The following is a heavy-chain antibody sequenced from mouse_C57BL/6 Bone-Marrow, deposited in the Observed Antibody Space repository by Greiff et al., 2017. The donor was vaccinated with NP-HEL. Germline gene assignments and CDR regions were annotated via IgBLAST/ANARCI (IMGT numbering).Heavy chain of an antibody. D-gene: IGHD1-1*01. J-gene: IGHJ4*01. Sequence: QVQLQQSGAELARPGASVKLSCKASGYTFTSYGISWVKQSTGQGLEWIGEIYPRSGNTYYNEKFKGKATLTADKSSSTAYMELRSLTSEDSAVYFCAPSGSSLYYYAMDYWGQGTSVTVSS. CDR1: GYTFTSYG. CDR2: IYPRSGNT. CDR3: APSGSSLYYYAMDY. V-gene: IGHV1-81*01.